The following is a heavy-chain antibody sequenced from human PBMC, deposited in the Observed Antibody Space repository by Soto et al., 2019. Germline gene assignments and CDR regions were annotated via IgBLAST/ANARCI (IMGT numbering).Heavy chain of an antibody. CDR2: LSVSGGDT. CDR3: AKAQDRIAHYSGIDS. D-gene: IGHD1-26*01. CDR1: GFGFSSYA. Sequence: GGSLRLSCAASGFGFSSYAMSWVRQAPGKGLEWVSALSVSGGDTYYADSVKGRFTISRDNSKNTLFLQMNSLRAEDTAVYHCAKAQDRIAHYSGIDSWGQGTLVTVSS. J-gene: IGHJ4*02. V-gene: IGHV3-23*01.